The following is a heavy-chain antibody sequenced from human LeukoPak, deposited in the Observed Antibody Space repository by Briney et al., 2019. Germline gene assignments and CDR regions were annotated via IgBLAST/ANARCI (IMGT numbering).Heavy chain of an antibody. CDR2: IGASGGST. CDR3: AKAEGYDILTGLDY. D-gene: IGHD3-9*01. Sequence: GGSLRLSCATSGFTFSGYAMSWVRQAPGKGLEWVSGIGASGGSTYYAGSVKGRFTISRDNSKNTLYLQMNSLRTEDTAVYYCAKAEGYDILTGLDYWGQGTLVTVSS. CDR1: GFTFSGYA. J-gene: IGHJ4*02. V-gene: IGHV3-23*01.